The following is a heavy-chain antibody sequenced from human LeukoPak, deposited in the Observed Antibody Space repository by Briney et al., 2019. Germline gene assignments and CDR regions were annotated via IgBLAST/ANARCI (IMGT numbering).Heavy chain of an antibody. CDR3: ARELAAAGVGYFDY. Sequence: GGSLILSCEASGFAFSSYEMNWVRQAPGKGLQWISYISSRGTTIDYADSVKGRFTISRDNTKSSLYLQMNSLRAEDAAVYYCARELAAAGVGYFDYWGQGTLVTVSS. D-gene: IGHD6-13*01. J-gene: IGHJ4*02. CDR1: GFAFSSYE. CDR2: ISSRGTTI. V-gene: IGHV3-48*03.